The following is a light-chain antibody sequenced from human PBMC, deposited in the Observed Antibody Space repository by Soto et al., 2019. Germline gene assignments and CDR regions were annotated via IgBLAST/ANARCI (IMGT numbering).Light chain of an antibody. J-gene: IGKJ1*01. CDR3: QQYNDWPLT. Sequence: EIVFTQSPGTLSLSPGERATLSCRASQSVRSNLAWYQQKPGQAPSLLIYGAFTRATGIPTRFSGTGSGTEFTLTISSLQSEDFALYYCQQYNDWPLTFGQGTKVDIK. CDR1: QSVRSN. CDR2: GAF. V-gene: IGKV3-15*01.